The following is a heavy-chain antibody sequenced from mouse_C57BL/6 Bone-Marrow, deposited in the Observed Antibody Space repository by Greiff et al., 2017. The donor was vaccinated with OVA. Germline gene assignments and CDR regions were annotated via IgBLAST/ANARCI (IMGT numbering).Heavy chain of an antibody. CDR3: TNYYGSSPDWYFDV. J-gene: IGHJ1*03. D-gene: IGHD1-1*01. V-gene: IGHV6-6*01. Sequence: VQLKESGGGLVQPGGSMKLSCAASGFTFSDAWMDWVRQSPEKGLEWVAEIRNKANNHATYYAESVKGRFTISRDDSKSSVYLQMNSLRAEDTGIYYCTNYYGSSPDWYFDVWGTGTTVTVSS. CDR1: GFTFSDAW. CDR2: IRNKANNHAT.